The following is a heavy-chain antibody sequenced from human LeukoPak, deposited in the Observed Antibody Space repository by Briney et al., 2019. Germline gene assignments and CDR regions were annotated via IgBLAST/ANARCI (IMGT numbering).Heavy chain of an antibody. V-gene: IGHV4-61*05. D-gene: IGHD3-10*02. CDR2: IYYSGST. CDR1: GGSISSSSYY. J-gene: IGHJ3*02. CDR3: ARVLGRDVRSAFDI. Sequence: SETLSLTCTVSGGSISSSSYYWGWIRQPPGKGLEWIGYIYYSGSTNYNPSLKSRVTISVDTSKNQFSLKLSSVTAADTAVYYCARVLGRDVRSAFDIWGQGTMVTVSS.